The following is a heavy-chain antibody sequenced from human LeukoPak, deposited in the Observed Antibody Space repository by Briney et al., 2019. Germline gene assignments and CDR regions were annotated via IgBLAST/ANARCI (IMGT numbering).Heavy chain of an antibody. J-gene: IGHJ4*02. CDR3: ARLKPLVPLVSGSSDY. CDR1: GFTFSSYA. CDR2: ISYDGSNK. D-gene: IGHD3-10*01. Sequence: GGSLRLSCAASGFTFSSYAMHWVRQAPGKGLEWVAVISYDGSNKYYADSVKGRFTISRDNSKNTLYLQMNSLRAEDTAVYYCARLKPLVPLVSGSSDYWGQGTLVTVSS. V-gene: IGHV3-30*04.